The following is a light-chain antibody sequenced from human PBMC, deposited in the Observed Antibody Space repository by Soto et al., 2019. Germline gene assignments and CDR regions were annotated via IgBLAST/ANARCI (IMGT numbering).Light chain of an antibody. Sequence: DIQMTQSPSPLSASVGDRVTITCRASQSISSWLAWYQRKPGTAPKLLLYKASSLESGVPSRFSGSGSGTEFTLTISSLQPDDFATSDCQQYNSYTGTFGQGTKGDIK. V-gene: IGKV1-5*03. CDR1: QSISSW. CDR3: QQYNSYTGT. J-gene: IGKJ1*01. CDR2: KAS.